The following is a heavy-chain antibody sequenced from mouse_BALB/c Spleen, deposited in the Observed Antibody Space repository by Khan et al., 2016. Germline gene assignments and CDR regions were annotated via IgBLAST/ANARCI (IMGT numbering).Heavy chain of an antibody. CDR2: ISSGGRVI. J-gene: IGHJ2*02. CDR1: GFTFSSFG. CDR3: GRWDY. Sequence: EVELVESGGGLVQPGGSRKLSCAASGFTFSSFGMHWVRQAPEKGLEWVAFISSGGRVIYYADTVKGRFTIYRDNPKNNQVLQMTRLRSGDTAMASSGRWDYWDHGPSLTVSS. V-gene: IGHV5-17*02.